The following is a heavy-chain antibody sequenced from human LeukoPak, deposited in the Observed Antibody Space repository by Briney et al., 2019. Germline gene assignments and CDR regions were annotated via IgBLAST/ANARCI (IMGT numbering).Heavy chain of an antibody. J-gene: IGHJ5*02. V-gene: IGHV1-69*13. D-gene: IGHD4-23*01. CDR1: GGTFSSYA. CDR2: IIPIFGTA. CDR3: ARVATVVTQNWFDP. Sequence: ASVKVSCKASGGTFSSYAISWVRQAPGQGLEWMGGIIPIFGTANYAQKFQGRVTITADESTSTAYMELSSLRSEDTAVYYCARVATVVTQNWFDPWGQGTLVTVSS.